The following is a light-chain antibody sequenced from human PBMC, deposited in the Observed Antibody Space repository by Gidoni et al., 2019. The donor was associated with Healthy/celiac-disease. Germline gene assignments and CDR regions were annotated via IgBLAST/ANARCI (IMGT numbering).Light chain of an antibody. CDR2: DAS. J-gene: IGKJ4*01. CDR3: QQYNSYSPLT. Sequence: DIQMTQSPSTLSASVGGRVTITCRASQSISSWLAWYQEKPGKAPKLLIYDASSLERGVPSRFSGSGSGTEFTLTISSLQHDDFATYYCQQYNSYSPLTFGGXTKVEIK. CDR1: QSISSW. V-gene: IGKV1-5*01.